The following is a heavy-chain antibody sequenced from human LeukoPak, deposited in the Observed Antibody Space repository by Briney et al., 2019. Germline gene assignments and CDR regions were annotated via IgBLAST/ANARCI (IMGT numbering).Heavy chain of an antibody. J-gene: IGHJ4*02. D-gene: IGHD5-12*01. Sequence: GASVKVSCKASGVTFSDYALNWVRQAPGQGLEWMGWISAYNGNTNYAQKLQGRVTMTTDTSTSTAYMELRSLRSDDTAVYYCARDRIVATDYFDYWGQGTLVTVSS. CDR3: ARDRIVATDYFDY. CDR1: GVTFSDYA. CDR2: ISAYNGNT. V-gene: IGHV1-18*01.